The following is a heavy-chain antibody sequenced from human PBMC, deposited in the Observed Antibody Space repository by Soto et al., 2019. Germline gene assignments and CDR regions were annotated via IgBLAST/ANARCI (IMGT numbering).Heavy chain of an antibody. J-gene: IGHJ6*02. CDR1: GGSVSSGSYY. D-gene: IGHD5-12*01. CDR3: AREVKGRDGYNYYYYYGMDV. V-gene: IGHV4-61*01. Sequence: SETLSLTCTVSGGSVSSGSYYWSWIRQPPGKGLEWIGYIYYSGSTNYNPSLKSRVTISVDTSKNQFSLKLSSATAADTAVYYCAREVKGRDGYNYYYYYGMDVWGQGTTVTVSS. CDR2: IYYSGST.